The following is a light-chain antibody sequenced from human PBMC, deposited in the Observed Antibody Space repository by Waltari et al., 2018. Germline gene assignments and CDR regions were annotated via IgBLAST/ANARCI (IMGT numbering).Light chain of an antibody. Sequence: EIVLTQSPGTLSLSPGERATLSCRASQSVNNYLAWFQQKPGQAPRLLIHGASSRATGIPDRISGSGSVTDFTLTSSGLEPQDFAVYYCQQYSSSPLTFGPGTKVDIK. CDR2: GAS. V-gene: IGKV3-20*01. J-gene: IGKJ3*01. CDR1: QSVNNY. CDR3: QQYSSSPLT.